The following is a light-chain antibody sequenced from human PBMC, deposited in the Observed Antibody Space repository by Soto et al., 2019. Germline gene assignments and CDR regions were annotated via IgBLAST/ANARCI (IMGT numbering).Light chain of an antibody. CDR2: AAS. CDR3: QQTYNTPIT. J-gene: IGKJ5*01. V-gene: IGKV1-39*01. Sequence: DIQMTQSPSSLSAYVGDRVTITCLASQIISTSLAWYQQQPGKAPKLLIYAASSLQSGVPSRFSGSGSGTHFTLTITSLQPEDSATYYCQQTYNTPITFGQGTRLEIK. CDR1: QIISTS.